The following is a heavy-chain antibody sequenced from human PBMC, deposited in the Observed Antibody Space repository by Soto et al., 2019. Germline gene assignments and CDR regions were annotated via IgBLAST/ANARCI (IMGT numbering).Heavy chain of an antibody. CDR1: GYTLTELS. V-gene: IGHV1-24*01. Sequence: ASVKVSCKVSGYTLTELSMHWVRQAPGKGLEWMGGFDPEDGETIYAQKFQGRVTMTEDTSTDTAYMELSSLRSEDTAVYYCATGSYKWNDGGFDYWGQGTLVTVSS. J-gene: IGHJ4*02. CDR2: FDPEDGET. CDR3: ATGSYKWNDGGFDY. D-gene: IGHD1-1*01.